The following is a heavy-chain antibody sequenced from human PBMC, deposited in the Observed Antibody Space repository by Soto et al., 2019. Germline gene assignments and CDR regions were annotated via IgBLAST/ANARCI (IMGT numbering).Heavy chain of an antibody. D-gene: IGHD7-27*01. CDR2: IYAGGST. CDR1: AVSIISLY. Sequence: GGCLRLSCGPSAVSIISLYIAWVRQAPGKELEWVRRIYAGGSTINAASMKGRFTISRDNTKNTLYLQMDSRTAEDTAVSYCASGENGSNKSYFDFWGQGTLVTVSS. V-gene: IGHV3-53*01. CDR3: ASGENGSNKSYFDF. J-gene: IGHJ4*02.